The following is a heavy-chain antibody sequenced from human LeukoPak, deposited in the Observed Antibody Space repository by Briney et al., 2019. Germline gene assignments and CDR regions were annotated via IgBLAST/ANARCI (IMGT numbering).Heavy chain of an antibody. Sequence: SETLSLTCTVSGGSISSYYWSWIRQPPGKGLEWIGYIYYSGSTNYNPSLKSRVTISVDTSKNQFSLKLSSVTAADTAVYCCARTDPYCTNGVCAFDLWGRGTLVTVSS. D-gene: IGHD2-8*01. V-gene: IGHV4-59*08. J-gene: IGHJ2*01. CDR2: IYYSGST. CDR1: GGSISSYY. CDR3: ARTDPYCTNGVCAFDL.